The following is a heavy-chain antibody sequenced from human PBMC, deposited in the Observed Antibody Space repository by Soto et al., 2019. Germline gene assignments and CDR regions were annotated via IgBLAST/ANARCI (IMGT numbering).Heavy chain of an antibody. D-gene: IGHD1-1*01. CDR1: GFSFSTST. CDR3: VCDDNRRY. V-gene: IGHV3-21*01. J-gene: IGHJ4*02. CDR2: IGRTGIDR. Sequence: EVQLVESGGGLFKPGGSLRLSCAASGFSFSTSTMNWVRQAPGKGLEFVSSIGRTGIDRYYIDSVKGRFTISRDNAQNSLYLQMNSLRAGDTALYYCVCDDNRRYWGQGTLVTVSS.